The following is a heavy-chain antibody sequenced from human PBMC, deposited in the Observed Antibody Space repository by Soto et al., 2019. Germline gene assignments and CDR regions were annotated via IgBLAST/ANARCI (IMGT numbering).Heavy chain of an antibody. Sequence: GGSLRLSCAASGFTFSNYAMIWVRQAPGKGLEWVSAISSAGAISYTDSVKGRFTISRDNSKDTLYLQMNSLRAEDTAVYYCAKRCSGAVCVSDYYFYGLAVRGQGTTVTVSS. J-gene: IGHJ6*02. CDR2: ISSAGAI. CDR3: AKRCSGAVCVSDYYFYGLAV. D-gene: IGHD2-15*01. V-gene: IGHV3-23*01. CDR1: GFTFSNYA.